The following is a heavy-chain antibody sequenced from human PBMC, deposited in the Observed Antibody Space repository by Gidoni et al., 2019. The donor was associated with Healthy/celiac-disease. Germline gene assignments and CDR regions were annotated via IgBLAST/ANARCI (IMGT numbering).Heavy chain of an antibody. CDR1: GYTFTSYA. V-gene: IGHV1-3*01. Sequence: QVQLVQSGAEVKKPGASVKVSCKASGYTFTSYAMHWVRQAPGQRLEWMGWINAGNGNTKYSQKFQGRVTITRDTSASTAYMELSSLRSEDTAVYYCARARIAVAGTPDYWGQGTLVTVSS. J-gene: IGHJ4*02. CDR2: INAGNGNT. CDR3: ARARIAVAGTPDY. D-gene: IGHD6-19*01.